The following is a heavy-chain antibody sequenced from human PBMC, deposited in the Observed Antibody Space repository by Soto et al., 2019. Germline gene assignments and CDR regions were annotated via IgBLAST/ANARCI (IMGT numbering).Heavy chain of an antibody. Sequence: PGEPLRLSCTASGFTFSSYGMHWVRQAPGKGLEWVAVISYDGSNKYYADSVKGRFTISRDNSKNTLYLHMNTLRAEDTAVYYCAKELPNHGDYFCYFDYWGQGTLVTVSS. CDR1: GFTFSSYG. CDR2: ISYDGSNK. J-gene: IGHJ4*02. D-gene: IGHD4-17*01. V-gene: IGHV3-30*18. CDR3: AKELPNHGDYFCYFDY.